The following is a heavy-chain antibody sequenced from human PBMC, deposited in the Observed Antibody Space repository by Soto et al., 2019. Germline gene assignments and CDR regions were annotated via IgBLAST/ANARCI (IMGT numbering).Heavy chain of an antibody. D-gene: IGHD3-9*01. J-gene: IGHJ5*02. V-gene: IGHV1-8*01. CDR1: GYTFTSYD. CDR3: ARGRYYDISNWFDP. CDR2: MNPNSGNT. Sequence: ASVKVSCKASGYTFTSYDINWARQATGQGLEWMGWMNPNSGNTGYAQKFQGRVTMTRNTSISTAYMELSSLRSEDTAVYYCARGRYYDISNWFDPWGQGTLVTVSS.